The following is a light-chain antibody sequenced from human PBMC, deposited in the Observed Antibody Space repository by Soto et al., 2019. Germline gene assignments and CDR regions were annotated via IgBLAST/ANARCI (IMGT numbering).Light chain of an antibody. CDR1: SSDIGGYNY. CDR2: EVT. CDR3: SSYSSISALDVI. V-gene: IGLV2-14*01. Sequence: QSALTQTASVSGSPGQSITISCTGTSSDIGGYNYVSWYQQYPGKAPKLIIYEVTYRPSGVSNRFSGSKSGNTASLTISGLQAEDEADYYCSSYSSISALDVIFGGGTKLTVL. J-gene: IGLJ2*01.